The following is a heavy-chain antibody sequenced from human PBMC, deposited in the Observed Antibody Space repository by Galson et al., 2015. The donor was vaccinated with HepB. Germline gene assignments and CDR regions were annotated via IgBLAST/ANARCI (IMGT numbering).Heavy chain of an antibody. J-gene: IGHJ1*01. Sequence: SVKVSCKASGYTFTSYDINWVRQATGQGLEWMGWMNPNSGNTGYAQKFQGRVTMTRNTSISTAYMKLSSLRSEDTAVYYCARAEGHCSSTSCYEYFQHWGQGTLVTVSS. D-gene: IGHD2-2*01. CDR2: MNPNSGNT. CDR1: GYTFTSYD. V-gene: IGHV1-8*01. CDR3: ARAEGHCSSTSCYEYFQH.